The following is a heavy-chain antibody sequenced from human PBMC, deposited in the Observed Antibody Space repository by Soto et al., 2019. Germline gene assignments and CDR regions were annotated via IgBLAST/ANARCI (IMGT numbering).Heavy chain of an antibody. Sequence: EVQLLESGGGLVQPGGSLRLSCAASGFTFSRYAMNWVRQAPGKGLEWVSTISGSGGSTYYADSVKGRFTSSRDNSKNTRYVQMNSLRADDTAVYYCAKARVTDTILPPPVEDCWGQGALVTVSS. D-gene: IGHD2-21*02. CDR3: AKARVTDTILPPPVEDC. J-gene: IGHJ4*02. CDR1: GFTFSRYA. V-gene: IGHV3-23*01. CDR2: ISGSGGST.